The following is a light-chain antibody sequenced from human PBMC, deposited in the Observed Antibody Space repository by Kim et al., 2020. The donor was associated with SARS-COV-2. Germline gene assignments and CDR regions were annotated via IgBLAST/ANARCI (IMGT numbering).Light chain of an antibody. V-gene: IGLV3-1*01. CDR2: QDK. Sequence: SYELTQPPSVSVSPVQTASITCSGESLGDKYVCWYQQRPGQSPVLVIYQDKKRPSGIPERFSGSNSGNTATLTISGTQAMDEADYYCQAWDSTSVVFGGGTQLTVL. J-gene: IGLJ2*01. CDR3: QAWDSTSVV. CDR1: SLGDKY.